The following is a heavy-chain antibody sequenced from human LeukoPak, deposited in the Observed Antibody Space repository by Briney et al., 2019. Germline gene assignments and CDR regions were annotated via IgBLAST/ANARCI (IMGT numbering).Heavy chain of an antibody. J-gene: IGHJ4*02. Sequence: GGSLRLSCAASGFTFSSYGMHWVRQAPGKGLEWVALIWYDGSNKYYADSVKGRLTISRDNSKNTLYLQMNSLRAEDAAVYYCAREGPRGNSQFDYWGQGTLVTVSS. CDR3: AREGPRGNSQFDY. D-gene: IGHD2/OR15-2a*01. CDR2: IWYDGSNK. V-gene: IGHV3-33*01. CDR1: GFTFSSYG.